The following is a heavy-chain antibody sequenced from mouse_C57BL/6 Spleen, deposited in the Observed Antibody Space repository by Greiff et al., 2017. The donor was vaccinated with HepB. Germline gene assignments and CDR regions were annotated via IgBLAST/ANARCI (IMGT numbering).Heavy chain of an antibody. J-gene: IGHJ2*01. D-gene: IGHD2-3*01. CDR1: GFNIKDDY. CDR3: TTRDGYYLDY. V-gene: IGHV14-4*01. CDR2: IDPENGDT. Sequence: EVQLQQSGAELVRPGASVKLSCTASGFNIKDDYMHWVKQRPEQGLEWIGWIDPENGDTEYASKFQGKATITADTSSNTAYLQLSSLTSEDTAVYYFTTRDGYYLDYWGQGTTLTVAS.